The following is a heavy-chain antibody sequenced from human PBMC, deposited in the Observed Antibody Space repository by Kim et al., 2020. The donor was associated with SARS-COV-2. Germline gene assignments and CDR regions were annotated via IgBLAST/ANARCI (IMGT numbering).Heavy chain of an antibody. V-gene: IGHV3-21*01. CDR3: ARGVYSGGTKPVFDF. Sequence: WGSLRLSCVASGFTFSSYCMNWVRQPPGKGLEWVSCISSSGSNIYYADSMKGRFTISRDNAKNSLYLHMSSLRAEDTAVYYCARGVYSGGTKPVFDFWGQGTMVTVSS. J-gene: IGHJ4*02. D-gene: IGHD6-13*01. CDR2: ISSSGSNI. CDR1: GFTFSSYC.